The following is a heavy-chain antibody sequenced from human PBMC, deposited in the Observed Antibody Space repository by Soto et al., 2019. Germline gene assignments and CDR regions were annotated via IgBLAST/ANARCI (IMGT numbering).Heavy chain of an antibody. J-gene: IGHJ6*02. CDR2: ISSSSSYR. Sequence: EVQLVVSGGGLVNPGGSLRLSCAASGFTFSSYSMNWVREAPGKGLEWVSSISSSSSYRYYADAVKGRFTISRDNAKNPLSLQINSPGAEDPAVSYCARDHCRGGSCYVFPLGGTDVWGQGTTVTVSS. V-gene: IGHV3-21*01. CDR3: ARDHCRGGSCYVFPLGGTDV. CDR1: GFTFSSYS. D-gene: IGHD2-15*01.